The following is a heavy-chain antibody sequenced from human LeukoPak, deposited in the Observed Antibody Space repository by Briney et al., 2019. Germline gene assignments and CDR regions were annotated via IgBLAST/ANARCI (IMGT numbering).Heavy chain of an antibody. J-gene: IGHJ4*02. V-gene: IGHV4-30-2*01. CDR2: INHSGST. CDR1: GGSISSGGYY. CDR3: ARSDQRILDY. Sequence: SQTLSLTCAVSGGSISSGGYYWSWIRQPPGKGLEWIGEINHSGSTNYNPSLKSRVTISVDTSKNQFSLKLSSVTAADTAVYYCARSDQRILDYWGQGTLVTVSS.